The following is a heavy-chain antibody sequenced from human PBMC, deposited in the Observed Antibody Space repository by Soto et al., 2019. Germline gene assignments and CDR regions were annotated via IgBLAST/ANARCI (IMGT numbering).Heavy chain of an antibody. J-gene: IGHJ5*02. V-gene: IGHV6-1*01. Sequence: PSQTLSLTCAISGDSVSSNDAAWNWIRQSPSRGLEWLGRTYYRSKWYSVSAVSVKGRLTIKAVTSKNQFSLQLDSVTPEDTAVYYCERGPGILNPWGQGIQVTVSS. CDR3: ERGPGILNP. D-gene: IGHD3-9*01. CDR1: GDSVSSNDAA. CDR2: TYYRSKWYS.